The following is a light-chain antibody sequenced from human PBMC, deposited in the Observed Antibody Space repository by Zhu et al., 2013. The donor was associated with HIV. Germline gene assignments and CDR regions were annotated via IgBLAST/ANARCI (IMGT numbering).Light chain of an antibody. V-gene: IGKV1-33*01. CDR1: QDISNY. J-gene: IGKJ1*01. CDR3: QQTYSMPPT. Sequence: DIQMTQSPSSLSASVGDRVTITCQASQDISNYLNWYQQKPGKAPKLLIYDASNLETGVPSRFSGSGSGTDFTLTISSVQPEDFASYYCQQTYSMPPTFGQGTKVEIK. CDR2: DAS.